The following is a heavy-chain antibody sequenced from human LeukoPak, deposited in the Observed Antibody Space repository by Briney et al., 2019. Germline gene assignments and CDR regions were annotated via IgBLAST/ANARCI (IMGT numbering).Heavy chain of an antibody. J-gene: IGHJ6*02. V-gene: IGHV1-8*01. CDR2: MNPNNGGT. CDR1: GYTFTIYD. Sequence: ASVKVSCKASGYTFTIYDINWVRQAPGQGLEWVGWMNPNNGGTVYAQKFQGRVTMTRDTSTGTLYMELNSLKSEDAAVYYCARGAIFGVTPRGYGMDVWGQGTTVTVSS. D-gene: IGHD3-3*01. CDR3: ARGAIFGVTPRGYGMDV.